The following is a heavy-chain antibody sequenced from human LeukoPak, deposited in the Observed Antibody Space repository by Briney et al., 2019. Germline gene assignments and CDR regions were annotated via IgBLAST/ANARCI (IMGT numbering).Heavy chain of an antibody. D-gene: IGHD5-24*01. V-gene: IGHV1-69*05. CDR1: GGTFSSDA. CDR2: IIPIFGTA. J-gene: IGHJ3*02. CDR3: ARGGEMATIIGDAFDI. Sequence: GASVKVSCKASGGTFSSDAISWVRQAPGQGLEWMGGIIPIFGTANYAQKFQGRVTITTDESTSTAYMELSSLRSEDTAVYYCARGGEMATIIGDAFDIWGQGTMVTVSS.